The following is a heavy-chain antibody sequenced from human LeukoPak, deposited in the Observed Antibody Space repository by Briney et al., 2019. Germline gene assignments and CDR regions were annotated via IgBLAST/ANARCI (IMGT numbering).Heavy chain of an antibody. V-gene: IGHV6-1*01. CDR3: ARHVRGAFDI. CDR1: GDSVSSNSAA. D-gene: IGHD3-3*01. CDR2: TYYRSKWVN. J-gene: IGHJ3*02. Sequence: SQTLSLTFAISGDSVSSNSAAWNWIRQSPSRGLEWLGRTYYRSKWVNDYAVSVKSRISINADTSKNQFSLQLNSVPPEDTAVYYCARHVRGAFDIWGQGTMVTVSS.